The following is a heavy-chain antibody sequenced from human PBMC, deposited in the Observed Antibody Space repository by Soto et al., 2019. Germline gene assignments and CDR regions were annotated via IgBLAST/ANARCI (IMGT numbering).Heavy chain of an antibody. CDR2: IYYSGST. CDR3: ASITIFGVVILPRYYYYGMDV. CDR1: GGSISSSSYY. J-gene: IGHJ6*02. D-gene: IGHD3-3*01. V-gene: IGHV4-39*01. Sequence: SETLSLTCTVSGGSISSSSYYWGWIRQPPGKGLEWIGSIYYSGSTYYNPSLKSRVTISVDTSKNQFSLKLSSVTAADTAVYYCASITIFGVVILPRYYYYGMDVWGQGTTVTVSS.